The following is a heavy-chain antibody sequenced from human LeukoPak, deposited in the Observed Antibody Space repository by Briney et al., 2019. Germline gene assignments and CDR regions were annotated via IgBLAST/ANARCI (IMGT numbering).Heavy chain of an antibody. CDR3: ARAGLRYFDWLLSLPYY. Sequence: ASVKVSCKASGYTFTSYAMNWVRQAPGQGLEWMGWINTNTGNPTYAQGFTGRFVFSLDTSVSTAYLQISSLKAEDTAVYYCARAGLRYFDWLLSLPYYWGQGTLVTVSS. V-gene: IGHV7-4-1*02. D-gene: IGHD3-9*01. CDR1: GYTFTSYA. J-gene: IGHJ4*02. CDR2: INTNTGNP.